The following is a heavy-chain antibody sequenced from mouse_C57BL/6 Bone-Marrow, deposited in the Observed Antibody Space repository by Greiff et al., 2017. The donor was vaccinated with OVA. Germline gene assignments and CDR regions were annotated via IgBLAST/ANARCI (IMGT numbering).Heavy chain of an antibody. Sequence: VQLQQSGPELVKPGASVKISCKASGYTFTDYYMNWVKQSHGKSLEWIGDINPNNGGTSYNQKFKGKATLTVDKSSSTAYMELRSLTSEDSAVYYCARSWDYDGFDYWGQGTTLTVSS. D-gene: IGHD2-4*01. CDR1: GYTFTDYY. V-gene: IGHV1-26*01. CDR2: INPNNGGT. CDR3: ARSWDYDGFDY. J-gene: IGHJ2*01.